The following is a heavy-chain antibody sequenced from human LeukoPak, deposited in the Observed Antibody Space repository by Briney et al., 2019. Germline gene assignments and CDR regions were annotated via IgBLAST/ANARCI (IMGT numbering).Heavy chain of an antibody. CDR2: ISSSSSYI. CDR1: GFTFSSYS. Sequence: GGSLRLSCAASGFTFSSYSMNWVRQAPGKGLEGVSSISSSSSYIYYADSVKGRFTISRDNAKNSLYLQMNSLRAEDTAVYYCARDGDLLEPPYWGQGTLVTVSS. J-gene: IGHJ4*02. CDR3: ARDGDLLEPPY. D-gene: IGHD1-1*01. V-gene: IGHV3-21*01.